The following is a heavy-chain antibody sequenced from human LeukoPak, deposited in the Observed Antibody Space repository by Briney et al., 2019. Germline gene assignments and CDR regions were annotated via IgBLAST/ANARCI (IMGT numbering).Heavy chain of an antibody. CDR3: AKGSWFGELFPPDY. Sequence: PGGSLRLSCAASGFTFSSYAMSWVRQAPGKGLEWVSAISGSGGSTYYADSVKGRFTISRDNSKNTLYLQMNSLRAEDTAVYYCAKGSWFGELFPPDYWGQGTLVTVSS. V-gene: IGHV3-23*01. D-gene: IGHD3-10*01. CDR2: ISGSGGST. CDR1: GFTFSSYA. J-gene: IGHJ4*02.